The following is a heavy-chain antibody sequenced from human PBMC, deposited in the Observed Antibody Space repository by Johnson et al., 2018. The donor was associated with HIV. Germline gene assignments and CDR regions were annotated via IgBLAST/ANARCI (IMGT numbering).Heavy chain of an antibody. CDR3: AKDRSTGWYPAFDI. Sequence: MQLVESGGGLVQPGGSLRLSCAASGFTFSSYAMHWVRQAPGKGLEYVSAISSNGGNTYYADSVKGRFTISRDNLKNTLYLQMNSLRAEDTALYYCAKDRSTGWYPAFDIWGQGTMVTVSS. CDR2: ISSNGGNT. J-gene: IGHJ3*02. V-gene: IGHV3-64*07. D-gene: IGHD6-19*01. CDR1: GFTFSSYA.